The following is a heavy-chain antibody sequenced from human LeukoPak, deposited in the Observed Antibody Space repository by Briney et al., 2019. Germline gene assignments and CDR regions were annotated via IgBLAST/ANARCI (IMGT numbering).Heavy chain of an antibody. CDR2: IYPVDSDI. D-gene: IGHD4-17*01. CDR1: GFSFTFTKNW. CDR3: ARHLATVTASRQYYYYGMDV. Sequence: GESLKISCKASGFSFTFTKNWIGWVRQVPGKGLEWLGIIYPVDSDIRYNPSFQGQVTISVDKSISTTYLQWSSLKASDTAIYYCARHLATVTASRQYYYYGMDVWGQGTTVTVSS. V-gene: IGHV5-51*01. J-gene: IGHJ6*02.